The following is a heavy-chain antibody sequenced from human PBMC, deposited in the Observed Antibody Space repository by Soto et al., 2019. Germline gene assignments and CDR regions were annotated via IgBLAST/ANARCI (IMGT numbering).Heavy chain of an antibody. CDR2: IGPTSSTI. Sequence: GGSLRLSCAASGFTFSSYTMNWVRQAPGKGLEWVSYIGPTSSTIYYADFVKGRFTISRDNVKNSLYLQMNSLRDEDTAVYYWARGSSGSDYGGEGTLVTVP. V-gene: IGHV3-48*02. CDR3: ARGSSGSDY. D-gene: IGHD3-22*01. CDR1: GFTFSSYT. J-gene: IGHJ4*02.